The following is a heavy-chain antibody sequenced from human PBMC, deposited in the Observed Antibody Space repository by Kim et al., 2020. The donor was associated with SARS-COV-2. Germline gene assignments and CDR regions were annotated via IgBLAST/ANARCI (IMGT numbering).Heavy chain of an antibody. V-gene: IGHV4-59*09. J-gene: IGHJ4*02. D-gene: IGHD3-10*01. CDR3: ARGVTMVRGGLYDFDY. Sequence: LKSRVTISVDTSKNQFSLKLSSVTAADTAVYYCARGVTMVRGGLYDFDYWGQGTLVTVSS.